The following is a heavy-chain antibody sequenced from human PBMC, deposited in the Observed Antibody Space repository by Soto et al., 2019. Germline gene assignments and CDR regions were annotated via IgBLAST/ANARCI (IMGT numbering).Heavy chain of an antibody. CDR1: GGSISSGGYY. J-gene: IGHJ2*01. D-gene: IGHD3-16*01. Sequence: QVQLQESGPGLVKPSQTLSLTCTVSGGSISSGGYYWSWIRQHPGKGLEWIGYIYYSGNTYYSPSLKGRVPISXXTXKXXFSLKLSSVTAADTAVYYCARGLIPWGESSEYFDLWGRGTLVTVSS. CDR3: ARGLIPWGESSEYFDL. V-gene: IGHV4-31*03. CDR2: IYYSGNT.